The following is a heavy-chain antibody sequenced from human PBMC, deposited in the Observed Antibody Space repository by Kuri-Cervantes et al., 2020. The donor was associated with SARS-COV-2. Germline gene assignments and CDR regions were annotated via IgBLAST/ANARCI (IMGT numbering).Heavy chain of an antibody. D-gene: IGHD6-13*01. J-gene: IGHJ4*02. CDR3: ARADYSSSWFDY. V-gene: IGHV4-38-2*01. Sequence: ESLKISCAVSGYSINNGYYWGWIRQPPGKGLEWIGSIYHSGSTYYNPSLESRVTISVDTSKNQFSLKLSSVTAADTAVYYCARADYSSSWFDYWGQGTLVTVSS. CDR1: GYSINNGYY. CDR2: IYHSGST.